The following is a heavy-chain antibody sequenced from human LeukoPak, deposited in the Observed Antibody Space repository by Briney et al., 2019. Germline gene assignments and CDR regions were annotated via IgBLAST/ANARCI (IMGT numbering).Heavy chain of an antibody. V-gene: IGHV4-59*01. J-gene: IGHJ4*02. CDR1: GGSISSYY. Sequence: SETLSLTCTVSGGSISSYYWSWLRLPPGKGPEWIGSISYSGSTNYNPSLKSRVTISIDTSKNHFSLKVTSVTAAVTAVYYCARGLGSXPYYFXYWGQGXLVTVSS. CDR2: ISYSGST. CDR3: ARGLGSXPYYFXY. D-gene: IGHD1-26*01.